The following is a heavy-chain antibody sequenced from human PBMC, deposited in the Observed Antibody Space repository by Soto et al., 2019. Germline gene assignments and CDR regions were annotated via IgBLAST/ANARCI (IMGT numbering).Heavy chain of an antibody. D-gene: IGHD6-19*01. V-gene: IGHV1-69*02. CDR1: GGTFRTYT. CDR2: IIPILDVA. CDR3: ARSIQEDIVVAGPKDIWFDP. Sequence: QVQLVQSGAEVKRPGSSVKVSCQTSGGTFRTYTINWVRQAPGQGLEWMGRIIPILDVANYAQKFQGRVTITADKSTSTAHMALRSLRSEDTAVYYCARSIQEDIVVAGPKDIWFDPWGQGTLVTVSS. J-gene: IGHJ5*02.